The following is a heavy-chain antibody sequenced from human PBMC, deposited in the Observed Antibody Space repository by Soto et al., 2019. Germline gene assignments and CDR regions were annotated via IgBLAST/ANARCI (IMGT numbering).Heavy chain of an antibody. CDR3: ARGTTFDY. CDR1: RFRVRSYE. V-gene: IGHV3-13*01. CDR2: IGTPGDT. J-gene: IGHJ4*02. Sequence: PGGCLGIGSAACRFRVRSYEIHWFRQATGTGLWWVSAIGTPGDTYYPGSFKGRFTISRENAKISLYLQMNSLSAVHTAVYYCARGTTFDYWGQGTLVTVSS.